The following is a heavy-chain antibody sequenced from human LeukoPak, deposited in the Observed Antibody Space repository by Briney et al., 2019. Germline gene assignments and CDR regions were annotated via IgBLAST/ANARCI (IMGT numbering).Heavy chain of an antibody. CDR2: ISGSGSST. CDR1: GFTFSSYA. J-gene: IGHJ3*02. D-gene: IGHD6-13*01. CDR3: AKGLQQLVPADAFDI. V-gene: IGHV3-23*01. Sequence: GGSLRLSCAASGFTFSSYAMSWVRQAPGKGLEWVSAISGSGSSTYYADSVKGRFTISSDNSKNTLYLQMNSLRAEDTAVYYCAKGLQQLVPADAFDIWGQGTMVTVSS.